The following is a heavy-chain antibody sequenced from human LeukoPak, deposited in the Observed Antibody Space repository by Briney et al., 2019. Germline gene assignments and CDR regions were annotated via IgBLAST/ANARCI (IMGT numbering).Heavy chain of an antibody. CDR2: IYYSGST. CDR3: ASVDIVVVPAAPSAGYFQH. V-gene: IGHV4-59*02. Sequence: PSETLPLTCAVYGGSVSGFYWSWIRQPPGKGLEWIGYIYYSGSTNYNPSLKSRVTISVDTSKNQFSLKLSSVTAADTAVYYCASVDIVVVPAAPSAGYFQHWGQGTLVTVSS. J-gene: IGHJ1*01. CDR1: GGSVSGFY. D-gene: IGHD2-2*01.